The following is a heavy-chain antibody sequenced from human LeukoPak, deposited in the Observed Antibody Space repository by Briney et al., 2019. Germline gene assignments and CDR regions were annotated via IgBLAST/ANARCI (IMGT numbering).Heavy chain of an antibody. CDR1: RYTCTSYY. Sequence: ASLKVSGKASRYTCTSYYMHWVRQARQQWLEWMGIINHSGGNTSYAQKFQGRVTMTRDTSTSTVYMELSSLRSEDTAVYYCALFCSVRSSTSCPDYWGQGTLVTVSS. V-gene: IGHV1-46*01. D-gene: IGHD2-2*01. CDR3: ALFCSVRSSTSCPDY. J-gene: IGHJ4*02. CDR2: INHSGGNT.